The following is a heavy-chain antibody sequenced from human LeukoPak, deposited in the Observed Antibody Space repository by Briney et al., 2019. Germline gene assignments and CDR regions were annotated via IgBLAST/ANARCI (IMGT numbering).Heavy chain of an antibody. D-gene: IGHD3-9*01. J-gene: IGHJ4*02. CDR2: ITGSGTNR. Sequence: GASLRLSCVASGFTFSNYAMSWVRQAPGKGLEWVSAITGSGTNRYYADSLKGRFTTSRDDSKNTVFLQMNSLRHEDTAIYYCVIWGDYDVLTGYYVPDYWGQGTLVTVAS. CDR3: VIWGDYDVLTGYYVPDY. CDR1: GFTFSNYA. V-gene: IGHV3-23*01.